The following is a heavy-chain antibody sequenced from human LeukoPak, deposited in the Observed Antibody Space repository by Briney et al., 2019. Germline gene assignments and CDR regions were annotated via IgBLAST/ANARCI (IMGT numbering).Heavy chain of an antibody. CDR3: ARDGPILYHDY. CDR2: IKQDGSER. CDR1: GFTFSSYW. V-gene: IGHV3-7*01. Sequence: GGSLRLSCAASGFTFSSYWMSWVRQAPGKGLEGVANIKQDGSERYYVDSVKGGFTISRDNAKNSLYLQMNSLRAEDTAVYYCARDGPILYHDYWGQGTLVTVSS. J-gene: IGHJ4*02. D-gene: IGHD2-2*02.